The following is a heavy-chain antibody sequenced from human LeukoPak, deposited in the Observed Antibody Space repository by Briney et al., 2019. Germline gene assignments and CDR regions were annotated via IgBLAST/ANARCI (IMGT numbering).Heavy chain of an antibody. Sequence: ASETLSLTCTVSGGSMNSYYWNWIRQSPGKGLEWIGSIFSSGSTNYNPSLNSRGTISIDTSKNQFSLNLSSVTAADTAVYYCARVSETRVSRYYHYYMDVWAKGTTVTVSS. CDR1: GGSMNSYY. V-gene: IGHV4-59*01. CDR2: IFSSGST. CDR3: ARVSETRVSRYYHYYMDV. D-gene: IGHD3-10*01. J-gene: IGHJ6*03.